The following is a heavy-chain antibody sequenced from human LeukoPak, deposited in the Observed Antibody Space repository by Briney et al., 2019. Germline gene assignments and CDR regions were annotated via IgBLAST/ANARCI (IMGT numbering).Heavy chain of an antibody. J-gene: IGHJ4*02. V-gene: IGHV4-4*07. CDR3: ARGRYCSSTSCYVVDY. CDR1: GGSISSYY. Sequence: SETLSLTCTVSGGSISSYYWSWIRQPAGKGLEWIGGIYTSGSTNYNPSLKSRVTMSVDTSKNQFSLKLSSVTAADTAVYYCARGRYCSSTSCYVVDYWGQGTLVTVSS. D-gene: IGHD2-2*01. CDR2: IYTSGST.